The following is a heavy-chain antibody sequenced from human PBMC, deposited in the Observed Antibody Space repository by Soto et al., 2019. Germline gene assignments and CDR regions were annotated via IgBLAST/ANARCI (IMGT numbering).Heavy chain of an antibody. D-gene: IGHD3-10*01. CDR2: ISYDGSDK. J-gene: IGHJ4*02. CDR1: GFTFSSYA. CDR3: AKALGELSPERYEY. Sequence: QVQLVESGGGVVQPGRSLRLSCAASGFTFSSYAMHWVRQAPGKELEWVAVISYDGSDKYYADSVKGRFTISRDNSKNTLNLQMNRLRADDTAVYYCAKALGELSPERYEYWGQGTLIAVSS. V-gene: IGHV3-30*18.